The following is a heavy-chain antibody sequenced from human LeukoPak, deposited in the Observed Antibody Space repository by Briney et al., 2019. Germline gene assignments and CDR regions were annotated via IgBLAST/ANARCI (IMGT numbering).Heavy chain of an antibody. CDR2: ISWNSGSI. Sequence: PGRSLRLSCAASGFTFDDYAMHWVRQAPGKGLEWVSGISWNSGSIGYADSVKGRFTISRDNAKNSLYLQMNSLRAEDMALYYCAKDMGYSSSEGAFDIWGQGTMVTVSS. D-gene: IGHD6-6*01. J-gene: IGHJ3*02. CDR1: GFTFDDYA. CDR3: AKDMGYSSSEGAFDI. V-gene: IGHV3-9*03.